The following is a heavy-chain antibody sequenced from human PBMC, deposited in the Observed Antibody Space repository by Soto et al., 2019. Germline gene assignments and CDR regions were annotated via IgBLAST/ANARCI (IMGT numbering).Heavy chain of an antibody. J-gene: IGHJ4*02. CDR3: ASGIQLWLRRINNGYSG. D-gene: IGHD5-18*01. CDR1: GGTFGTYA. CDR2: IIPMFGTA. Sequence: QVQLVQSGAEVKKPESSVKVSCKAPGGTFGTYAFSWVRQAPGQGLEWMGGIIPMFGTANYALRFQDRVTITADESTNTVYMELSSLRSEDTAVYFCASGIQLWLRRINNGYSGWGQGTLVTVSS. V-gene: IGHV1-69*12.